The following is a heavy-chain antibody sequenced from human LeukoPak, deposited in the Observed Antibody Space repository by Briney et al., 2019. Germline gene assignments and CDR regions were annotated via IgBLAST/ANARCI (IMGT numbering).Heavy chain of an antibody. CDR2: ISAYNGNT. CDR1: GYTFTSYG. CDR3: ARAGTKYQPKVATITDYFDY. V-gene: IGHV1-18*01. J-gene: IGHJ4*02. D-gene: IGHD5-12*01. Sequence: ASVKVSCKASGYTFTSYGISWVRQAPGQGLEWMGWISAYNGNTNYAQKLQGRVTMTTDTSTSTAYMELRSLRSDDTAVYYCARAGTKYQPKVATITDYFDYWGQGTLVTVSS.